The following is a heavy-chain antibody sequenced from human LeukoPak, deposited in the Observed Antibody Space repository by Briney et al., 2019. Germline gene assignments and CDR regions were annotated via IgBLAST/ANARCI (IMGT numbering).Heavy chain of an antibody. CDR3: AREEEPRFRYFDY. Sequence: SVKVSCKASGYTFTSYDINWVRQAPGQGLEWMGGIIPIFGTANYAQKFQGRVTITADESTSTAYMELSSLRSEDTAVYYCAREEEPRFRYFDYWGQGTLVTVSS. CDR1: GYTFTSYD. V-gene: IGHV1-69*13. J-gene: IGHJ4*02. CDR2: IIPIFGTA. D-gene: IGHD1-14*01.